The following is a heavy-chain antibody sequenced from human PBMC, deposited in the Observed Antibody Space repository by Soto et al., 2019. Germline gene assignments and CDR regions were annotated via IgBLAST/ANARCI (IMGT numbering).Heavy chain of an antibody. V-gene: IGHV3-15*07. CDR3: ATSAYSFPYGLGV. CDR2: IKTETDGGTT. Sequence: EVQLVESGGGLVQPGGSLRLSCAASGLTFSNAWMNWVRQAPGKGLEWVGRIKTETDGGTTDYAAPVKGRFTISRDDSKNTLYLQVNSLKTEDTAVYYCATSAYSFPYGLGVWGHGTTVTVSS. J-gene: IGHJ6*02. D-gene: IGHD2-21*01. CDR1: GLTFSNAW.